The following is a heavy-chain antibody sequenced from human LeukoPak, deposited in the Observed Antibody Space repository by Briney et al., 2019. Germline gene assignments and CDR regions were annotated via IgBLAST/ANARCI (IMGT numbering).Heavy chain of an antibody. CDR3: AREGFFNFNF. V-gene: IGHV3-74*03. CDR1: GFTFSTYW. D-gene: IGHD3-3*01. CDR2: LSPDGSSS. J-gene: IGHJ4*02. Sequence: PGGSLRLSCAASGFTFSTYWMHWVRQAPGKGLVWVSRLSPDGSSSMYADSVKGRFTVSRDNSKNTLYLQMNSLRAEDTAVYYCAREGFFNFNFWGQGALVTVSS.